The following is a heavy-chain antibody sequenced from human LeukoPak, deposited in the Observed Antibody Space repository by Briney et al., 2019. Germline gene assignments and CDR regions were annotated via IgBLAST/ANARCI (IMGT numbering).Heavy chain of an antibody. CDR3: TTEDYGDYGVFFDY. CDR2: IKSKTDGGTT. CDR1: GFNFSNAW. V-gene: IGHV3-15*01. Sequence: GGSLRLSCAASGFNFSNAWMRWVRQTPGKGLEWVVRIKSKTDGGTTDYAAPVKGRFTISRDDSKNRLYLQMNSLKTEDTAVYYCTTEDYGDYGVFFDYWGQGTLVTVSS. D-gene: IGHD4-17*01. J-gene: IGHJ4*02.